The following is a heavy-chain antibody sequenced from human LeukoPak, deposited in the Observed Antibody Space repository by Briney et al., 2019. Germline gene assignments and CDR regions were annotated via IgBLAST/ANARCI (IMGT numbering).Heavy chain of an antibody. CDR2: IIPIFGTA. V-gene: IGHV1-69*05. D-gene: IGHD3-22*01. CDR3: ARDPLDYYDSSGYHYFDY. Sequence: SVKVSCKASGGTFSSYAISWVRQAPGQGLEWMGRIIPIFGTANYAQKFQGRVTITTDESTSTAYMELSSLRSEDTAVYYCARDPLDYYDSSGYHYFDYWGQGTLVTVSS. J-gene: IGHJ4*02. CDR1: GGTFSSYA.